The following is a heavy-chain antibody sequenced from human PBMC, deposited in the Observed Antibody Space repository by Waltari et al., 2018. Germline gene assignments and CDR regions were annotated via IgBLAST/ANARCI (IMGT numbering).Heavy chain of an antibody. V-gene: IGHV3-7*04. CDR1: GFTFSSDW. CDR2: IKQEESEK. Sequence: EEQLVESGGGLVQPGGSLRLSCAASGFTFSSDWMCWVRQAPGKGLEWVANIKQEESEKHYVDSRKGRITVSRDNAKNSLYLDMDSLRAEDTAVYYCARGRLWGFDLWGQGTLVTVSS. D-gene: IGHD3-16*01. CDR3: ARGRLWGFDL. J-gene: IGHJ4*02.